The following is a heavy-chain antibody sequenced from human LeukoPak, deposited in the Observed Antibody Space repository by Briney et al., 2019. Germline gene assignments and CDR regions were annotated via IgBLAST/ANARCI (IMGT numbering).Heavy chain of an antibody. CDR1: GFTFSSYG. V-gene: IGHV3-33*01. CDR2: IWYDGSNK. CDR3: AREGRGSGSYYDY. D-gene: IGHD3-10*01. Sequence: AGGSLRLSCAASGFTFSSYGMHWVRQAPGKGLEWVAVIWYDGSNKYYADSVKGRFTISRDNSKNTLYLQMNSLRAEDTAVYYCAREGRGSGSYYDYWGQGTLVTVSS. J-gene: IGHJ4*02.